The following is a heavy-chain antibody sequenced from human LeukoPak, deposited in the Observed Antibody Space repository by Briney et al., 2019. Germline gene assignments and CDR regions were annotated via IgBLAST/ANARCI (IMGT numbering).Heavy chain of an antibody. V-gene: IGHV4-34*01. CDR1: GGAFSNYF. CDR2: INDSGST. Sequence: SKTLSLTCAVSGGAFSNYFWTWIRQPPGKGLEWIAEINDSGSTNSNSSLRSRVAISVDTSKNQFSLRLTSVTAADTAVYYCARGQYCSTTTCYSARRYFDFWGQGTLVTVSS. J-gene: IGHJ4*02. D-gene: IGHD2-2*01. CDR3: ARGQYCSTTTCYSARRYFDF.